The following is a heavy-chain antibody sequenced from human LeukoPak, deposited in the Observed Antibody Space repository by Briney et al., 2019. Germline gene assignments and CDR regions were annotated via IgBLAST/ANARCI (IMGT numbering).Heavy chain of an antibody. CDR2: ISGGGSSA. CDR3: AKDASSATTVTTTIDY. Sequence: AGGSLRLSCAASGFTFTSYAMSWVRQAPGKGLEWVSCISGGGSSAYYADSVKGRFTISRDNSKSTLYLQMHSLSDEDTALYYCAKDASSATTVTTTIDYWGQGTLVTVSS. D-gene: IGHD4-17*01. J-gene: IGHJ4*02. CDR1: GFTFTSYA. V-gene: IGHV3-23*01.